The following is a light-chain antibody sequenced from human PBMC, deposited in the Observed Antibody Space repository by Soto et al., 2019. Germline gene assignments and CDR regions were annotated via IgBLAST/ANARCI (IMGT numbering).Light chain of an antibody. V-gene: IGKV1-39*01. Sequence: DIQMTQSPSSLSASVGDRVTITCRASQSISTYLNWYQQKVGKAPKLLIYASSSLPRGVPSRLSGSGSGTDFTLTISSLQPEDFATYYCQQSYSTPRTFGQGTKLEIK. CDR1: QSISTY. CDR2: ASS. J-gene: IGKJ2*02. CDR3: QQSYSTPRT.